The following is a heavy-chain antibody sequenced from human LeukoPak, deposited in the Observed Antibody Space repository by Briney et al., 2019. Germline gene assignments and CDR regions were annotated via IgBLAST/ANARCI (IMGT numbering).Heavy chain of an antibody. D-gene: IGHD1-1*01. V-gene: IGHV3-23*01. Sequence: GGSLRLSCAASGFTFSSYAMSWVRQAPGKGLEWVSAISGSGGSTYYPGSVKGRFTISRENAKNSLYLQMNSLRAGDTAVYYCARVGTSGAFDIWGQGTMVTVSS. CDR1: GFTFSSYA. CDR2: ISGSGGST. J-gene: IGHJ3*02. CDR3: ARVGTSGAFDI.